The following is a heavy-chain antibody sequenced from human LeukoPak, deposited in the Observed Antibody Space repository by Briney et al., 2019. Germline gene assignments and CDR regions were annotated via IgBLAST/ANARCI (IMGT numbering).Heavy chain of an antibody. CDR3: ARDGPYDSSGYYTLAFDY. J-gene: IGHJ4*02. V-gene: IGHV1-69*13. Sequence: ASVKVSCTASGGTFSSYAISWVRQAPGQGLEWMGGIIPIFGTANYAQKFQGRVTITADESTSTAYMELSSLRSEDTAVYYCARDGPYDSSGYYTLAFDYWGQGTLVTVSS. CDR1: GGTFSSYA. CDR2: IIPIFGTA. D-gene: IGHD3-22*01.